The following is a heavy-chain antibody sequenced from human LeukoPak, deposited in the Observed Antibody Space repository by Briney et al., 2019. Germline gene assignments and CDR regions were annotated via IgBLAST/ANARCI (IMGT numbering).Heavy chain of an antibody. J-gene: IGHJ5*02. D-gene: IGHD2-15*01. CDR1: GGSISSGGYY. CDR3: ARGQHCSGGSCYSDWFDP. V-gene: IGHV4-31*03. CDR2: IYYSGST. Sequence: SETLSLTCTVSGGSISSGGYYWSWIRQHPGKGLEWIGYIYYSGSTYYNPSLKSRVTISVDTSKNQFSLKLSSVTAADTAVYYCARGQHCSGGSCYSDWFDPWGQGTLVTVSS.